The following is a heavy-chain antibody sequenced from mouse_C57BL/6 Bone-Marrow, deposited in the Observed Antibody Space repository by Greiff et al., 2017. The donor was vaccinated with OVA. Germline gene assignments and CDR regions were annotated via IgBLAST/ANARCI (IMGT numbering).Heavy chain of an antibody. CDR2: ISNGGGST. CDR3: ARHNWDYFGD. J-gene: IGHJ2*01. D-gene: IGHD4-1*01. V-gene: IGHV5-12*01. CDR1: GFTFSDYY. Sequence: EVQGVESGGGLVQPGGSLKLSCAASGFTFSDYYMYWVRQTPEKRLEWVAYISNGGGSTYYPDTVKGRFTISRDNAKNTLYLQMSRLKSEDTAMYYCARHNWDYFGDWGQSATLTVAS.